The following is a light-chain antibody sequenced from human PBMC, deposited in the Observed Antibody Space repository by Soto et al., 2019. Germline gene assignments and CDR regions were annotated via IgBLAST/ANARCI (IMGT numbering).Light chain of an antibody. CDR1: QSISSY. J-gene: IGKJ1*01. Sequence: DIQMTQSPSSLSASVGDRVTITCRASQSISSYLNWYQQKPGKAPTLLIYAASSFQSGVPSRFSGSGSGTDFTLTISSLQPEDFATYYCQQSYSTPQTFGQGTKVEIK. CDR3: QQSYSTPQT. CDR2: AAS. V-gene: IGKV1-39*01.